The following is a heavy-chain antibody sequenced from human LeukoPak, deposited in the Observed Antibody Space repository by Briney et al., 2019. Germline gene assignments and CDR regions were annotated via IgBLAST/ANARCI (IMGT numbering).Heavy chain of an antibody. J-gene: IGHJ4*02. CDR1: GFTFSSYA. CDR2: ISPDGNRK. Sequence: GRSLRLSCAASGFTFSSYAFHWVRQVPGKGLEWLAVISPDGNRKYYADSVRGRFTISRDNSKGTVYLQMNSLRPDDTAVFYCAGDHYYQNYFDSWGQGALVTVSS. D-gene: IGHD3-10*01. CDR3: AGDHYYQNYFDS. V-gene: IGHV3-30-3*01.